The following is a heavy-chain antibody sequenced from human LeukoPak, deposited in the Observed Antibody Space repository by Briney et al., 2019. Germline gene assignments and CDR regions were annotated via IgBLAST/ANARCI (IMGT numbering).Heavy chain of an antibody. V-gene: IGHV3-30*04. J-gene: IGHJ6*03. CDR1: GFTFSSYA. D-gene: IGHD6-6*01. Sequence: GGSLRLSCAASGFTFSSYAMHWVRQAPGKGLEWVAVISYDGSNKYYADSVKGRFTISRDNSKNTLYLQMNSLRAEDTAVYYCARSPYSSSPRYYYYYYMDVWGKGTTVTVSS. CDR2: ISYDGSNK. CDR3: ARSPYSSSPRYYYYYYMDV.